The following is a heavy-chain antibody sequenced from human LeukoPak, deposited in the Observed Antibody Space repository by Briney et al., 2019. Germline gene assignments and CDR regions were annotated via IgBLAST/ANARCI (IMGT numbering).Heavy chain of an antibody. J-gene: IGHJ4*02. Sequence: PSETLSLTCTVSGGSITSGGFYWSWIRQPPGKGLEWIGYIYHSGTTYYNPSLKSRVTISVDRSKNQFSLKLSSVAAADTAVYYCARAPYDSSGYCDYWGQGTLVTVSS. CDR1: GGSITSGGFY. D-gene: IGHD3-22*01. V-gene: IGHV4-30-2*01. CDR2: IYHSGTT. CDR3: ARAPYDSSGYCDY.